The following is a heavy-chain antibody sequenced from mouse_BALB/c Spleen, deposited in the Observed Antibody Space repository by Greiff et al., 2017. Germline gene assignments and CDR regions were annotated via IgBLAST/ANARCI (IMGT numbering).Heavy chain of an antibody. V-gene: IGHV5-6-3*01. J-gene: IGHJ3*01. D-gene: IGHD1-2*01. CDR1: GFTFSSYG. CDR2: INSNGGST. CDR3: ARAHYYGSSWFAY. Sequence: DVQLVESGGGLVQPGGSLKLSCAASGFTFSSYGMSWVRQTPDKRLELVATINSNGGSTYYPDSVKGRFTISRDNAKNTLYLQMSSLKSEDTAMYYCARAHYYGSSWFAYWGQGTLVTVSA.